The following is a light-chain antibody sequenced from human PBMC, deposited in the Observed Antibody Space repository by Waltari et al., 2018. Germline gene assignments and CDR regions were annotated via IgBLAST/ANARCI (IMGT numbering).Light chain of an antibody. CDR3: QRYSGYPPT. V-gene: IGKV1-5*03. CDR1: QSINTW. CDR2: KAS. J-gene: IGKJ4*01. Sequence: DIQMTQSPSTLSASVGDRITITCRASQSINTWLAWYQQKPGKAPKLLISKASSLQSEVPSRFSGSGFGTEFTLTISSLQPDDSATYYCQRYSGYPPTFGGGIKLEIK.